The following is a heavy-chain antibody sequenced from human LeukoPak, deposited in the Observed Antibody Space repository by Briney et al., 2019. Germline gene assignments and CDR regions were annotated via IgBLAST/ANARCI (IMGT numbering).Heavy chain of an antibody. D-gene: IGHD4-17*01. V-gene: IGHV3-30*02. Sequence: GGSLRLSCAASGFTFSSYGMHWVRQAPGKGLEWVAFIRYDGSNKYYADPVKGRFTISRDNSKNTLYLQMNSLRAEDTAVYYCAIFVLLGGDYEDYWGQGTLVTVSS. CDR2: IRYDGSNK. J-gene: IGHJ4*02. CDR3: AIFVLLGGDYEDY. CDR1: GFTFSSYG.